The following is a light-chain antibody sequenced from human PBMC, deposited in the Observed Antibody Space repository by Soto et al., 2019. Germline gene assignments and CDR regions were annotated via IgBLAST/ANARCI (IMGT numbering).Light chain of an antibody. J-gene: IGKJ3*01. CDR2: KAS. Sequence: DIQMTQSPSTLSASIGDRVTITCRASQSINTWLAWYQQKPRKAPKLLIYKASTLESGVPSRFSGSGSGTEFTLTIGCLQLDDFATYYCQHYNSYSEFTFGPGTKVDIK. V-gene: IGKV1-5*03. CDR3: QHYNSYSEFT. CDR1: QSINTW.